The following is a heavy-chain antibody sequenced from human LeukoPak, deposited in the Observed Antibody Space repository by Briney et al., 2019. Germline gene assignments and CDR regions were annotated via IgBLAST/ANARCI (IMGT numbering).Heavy chain of an antibody. V-gene: IGHV5-51*01. J-gene: IGHJ3*01. CDR3: GMSGDRVPLQDDVFDV. CDR1: GYSFTSYC. CDR2: IYPGDSGP. D-gene: IGHD1-26*01. Sequence: GESLKISCKVSGYSFTSYCIGWVRQMPGKGLEWMGIIYPGDSGPTYSPSFQGRVTISLDKSITTAYLQWSSLQASDTAMYYCGMSGDRVPLQDDVFDVWGQGTMVTVST.